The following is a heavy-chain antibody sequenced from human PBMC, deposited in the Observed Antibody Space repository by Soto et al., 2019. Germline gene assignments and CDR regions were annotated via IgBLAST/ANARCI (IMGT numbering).Heavy chain of an antibody. Sequence: QVQLQESGPGLVKPSETLTLTCTVSPGSIRSSYWSWIRQPPGRCLEWIGHVAYSGTTKYNPSLKSRGSISVSTSKRQFSLRLTSVTAADTAVYYCAREAQDYYFDHWGQGILVTVSS. CDR2: VAYSGTT. D-gene: IGHD1-26*01. V-gene: IGHV4-59*01. J-gene: IGHJ5*02. CDR3: AREAQDYYFDH. CDR1: PGSIRSSY.